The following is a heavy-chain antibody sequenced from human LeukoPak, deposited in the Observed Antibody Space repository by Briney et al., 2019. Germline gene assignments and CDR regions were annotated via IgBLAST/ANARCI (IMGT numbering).Heavy chain of an antibody. V-gene: IGHV3-23*01. D-gene: IGHD6-19*01. CDR3: AKDKRNIGSGTLHDY. CDR2: ISGSGGST. CDR1: GFTFSTYG. J-gene: IGHJ4*02. Sequence: GGSLGLSCAASGFTFSTYGMHWVRQAPGKGLEWVSAISGSGGSTYYADSVKGRFTISRDNSKNTLYLQMNSLRAEDTAVYYCAKDKRNIGSGTLHDYWGQGTLVTVSS.